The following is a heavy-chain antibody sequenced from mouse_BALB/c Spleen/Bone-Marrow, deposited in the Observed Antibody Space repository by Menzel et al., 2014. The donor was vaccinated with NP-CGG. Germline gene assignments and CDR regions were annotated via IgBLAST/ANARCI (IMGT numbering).Heavy chain of an antibody. CDR2: INPSNGRT. CDR1: GYTFTSYW. Sequence: VKLQESGAELVKPGASVKLSCKASGYTFTSYWMHWVKQRPGQGLEWIGEINPSNGRTDYNEKFKSKATLTVDKSSSAAHMHLSTASYEDSAVYYSVQGTFDYWGQSAPLTDSS. J-gene: IGHJ2*01. V-gene: IGHV1S81*02. CDR3: VQGTFDY.